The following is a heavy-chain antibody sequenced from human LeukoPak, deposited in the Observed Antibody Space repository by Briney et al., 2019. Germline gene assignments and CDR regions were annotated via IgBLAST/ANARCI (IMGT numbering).Heavy chain of an antibody. V-gene: IGHV4-39*07. D-gene: IGHD3-22*01. J-gene: IGHJ4*02. CDR3: ARSPIEYDSSGYYTGFLGY. Sequence: SETLSLTCTVSGGSISSSSYYWGWIRQPPGKGLEWIGSIYYSGSTYYNPSLKSRVTISVDTSKNQFSLKLSSVTAADTAVYYCARSPIEYDSSGYYTGFLGYWGQGTLVTVSS. CDR1: GGSISSSSYY. CDR2: IYYSGST.